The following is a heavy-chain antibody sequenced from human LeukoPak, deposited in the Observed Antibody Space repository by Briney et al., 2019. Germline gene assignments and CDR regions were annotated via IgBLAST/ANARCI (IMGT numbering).Heavy chain of an antibody. CDR3: ARGYSSGWYYWFDP. CDR2: IYHSGST. V-gene: IGHV4-38-2*02. J-gene: IGHJ5*02. D-gene: IGHD6-19*01. Sequence: PSETLSLTCTVSGYSISSGYYWGWIRQPPGKGLEGIGSIYHSGSTYYNPSLKSRVTISVDTSKNQFSLKLSSVTAADTAVYYCARGYSSGWYYWFDPWGQGALVTVSS. CDR1: GYSISSGYY.